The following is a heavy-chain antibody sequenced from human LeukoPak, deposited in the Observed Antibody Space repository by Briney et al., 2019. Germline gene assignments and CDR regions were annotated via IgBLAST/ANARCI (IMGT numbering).Heavy chain of an antibody. J-gene: IGHJ4*02. D-gene: IGHD6-19*01. CDR1: GFTFSSYA. CDR3: ARESLYSSGWYERYYFDY. V-gene: IGHV3-30-3*01. CDR2: ISYDGSNK. Sequence: GGSLRLSCAASGFTFSSYAMHWVRQAPGKGLEWVAVISYDGSNKYYADSVRGRFTISRDNSKNTLYLQMNSLRAEDTAVYYCARESLYSSGWYERYYFDYWGQGTLVTVSS.